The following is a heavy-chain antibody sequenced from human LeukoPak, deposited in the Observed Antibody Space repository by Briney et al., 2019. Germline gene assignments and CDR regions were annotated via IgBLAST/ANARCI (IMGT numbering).Heavy chain of an antibody. J-gene: IGHJ4*02. V-gene: IGHV3-64*01. CDR2: ISSNGGST. Sequence: PGGSLRLSCAASGFTFSSYAMHWVRQAPGKGLEYVSAISSNGGSTYYANSVKGRLTISRDNSKNTLYLQMGSLRAEDMAVYYCARYSSSWYSLDYWGQGTLVTVSS. CDR3: ARYSSSWYSLDY. D-gene: IGHD6-13*01. CDR1: GFTFSSYA.